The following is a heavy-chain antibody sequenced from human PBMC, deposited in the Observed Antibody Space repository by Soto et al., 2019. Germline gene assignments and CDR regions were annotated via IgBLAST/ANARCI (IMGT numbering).Heavy chain of an antibody. CDR1: GFSFSDYR. V-gene: IGHV3-7*01. CDR2: ITQDGTGQ. Sequence: EVQLVESGGGLVQPGESLRLTCAASGFSFSDYRFSWVRQAPGKGLEWVAYITQDGTGQYYVDSVKGRFTISRDNAKNSLVLQRNSLRRADTAVYYCARDWSATSSRSGIAPWGQGALVTVSS. J-gene: IGHJ5*02. CDR3: ARDWSATSSRSGIAP. D-gene: IGHD3-3*01.